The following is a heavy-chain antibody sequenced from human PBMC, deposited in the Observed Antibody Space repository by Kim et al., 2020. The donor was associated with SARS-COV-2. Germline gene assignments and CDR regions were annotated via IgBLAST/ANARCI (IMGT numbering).Heavy chain of an antibody. Sequence: ASVKVSCKASGYTFTSYYMHWVRQAPGQGLEWMGIINPSGGSTSYAQKFQGRVTMTRDTSTSTVYMELSSLRSEDTAVYYCARDLTTVVIPSGYYYGMDVWGQRTTVTVSS. CDR2: INPSGGST. D-gene: IGHD4-17*01. CDR3: ARDLTTVVIPSGYYYGMDV. CDR1: GYTFTSYY. V-gene: IGHV1-46*01. J-gene: IGHJ6*02.